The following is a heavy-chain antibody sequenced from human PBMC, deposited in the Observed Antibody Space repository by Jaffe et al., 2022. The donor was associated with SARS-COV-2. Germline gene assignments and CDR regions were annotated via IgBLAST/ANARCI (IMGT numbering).Heavy chain of an antibody. Sequence: EVQLVESGGGLVKPGGSLRLSCAASGFTFSNAWMSWVRQAPGKGLEWVGRIKSKTDGGTTDYAAPVKGRFTISRDDSKNTLYLQMNSLKTEDTAVYYCTTDFLNCGGDCYMSRIYWYFDLWGRGTLVTVSS. D-gene: IGHD2-21*02. CDR1: GFTFSNAW. V-gene: IGHV3-15*01. CDR2: IKSKTDGGTT. CDR3: TTDFLNCGGDCYMSRIYWYFDL. J-gene: IGHJ2*01.